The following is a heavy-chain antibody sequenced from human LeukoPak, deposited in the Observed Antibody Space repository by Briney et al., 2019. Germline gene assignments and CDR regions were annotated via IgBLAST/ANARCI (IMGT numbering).Heavy chain of an antibody. J-gene: IGHJ4*02. V-gene: IGHV3-20*04. CDR1: GFSFDDYG. D-gene: IGHD3-16*01. CDR2: INWNGGST. Sequence: GGSLPLSCAASGFSFDDYGMSWVRQAPGKGLEWVSGINWNGGSTGYADSVKGRFTISRDNAKNSLYLQMNSLRAEDTALYYCARGGVMNYFDYWGQGTLFTVSS. CDR3: ARGGVMNYFDY.